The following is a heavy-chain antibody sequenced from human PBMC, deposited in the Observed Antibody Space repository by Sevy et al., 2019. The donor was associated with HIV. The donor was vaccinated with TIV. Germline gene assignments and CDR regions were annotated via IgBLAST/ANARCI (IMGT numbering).Heavy chain of an antibody. CDR2: ISSGSSYT. D-gene: IGHD1-26*01. Sequence: GGSLRLSCAASGFTFSSYAMHWVRQAPGKGLEWVSYISSGSSYTDYADSVKGRFTISRDNAKSSLFLQMNSLRVDDTAVYYCARALSSYSSFDYWGQGIPVTVSS. J-gene: IGHJ4*02. CDR1: GFTFSSYA. CDR3: ARALSSYSSFDY. V-gene: IGHV3-21*05.